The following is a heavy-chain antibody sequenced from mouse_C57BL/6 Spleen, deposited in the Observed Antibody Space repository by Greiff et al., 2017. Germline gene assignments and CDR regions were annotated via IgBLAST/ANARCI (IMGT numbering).Heavy chain of an antibody. Sequence: EVKLMESGPGLVKPSQSLSLTCSVTGYSITSGYYWNWIRQFPGNKLEWMGYISYDGSNNYNPSLKNRISITRDTSKNQFFLKLNSVTTEDTATYYCARGVVATRADYWGQGTTLTVSS. V-gene: IGHV3-6*01. J-gene: IGHJ2*01. CDR3: ARGVVATRADY. CDR2: ISYDGSN. D-gene: IGHD1-1*01. CDR1: GYSITSGYY.